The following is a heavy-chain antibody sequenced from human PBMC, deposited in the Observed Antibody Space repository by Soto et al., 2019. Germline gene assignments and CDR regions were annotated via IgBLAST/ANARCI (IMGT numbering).Heavy chain of an antibody. CDR1: GGSISSGGFY. CDR2: IYDNWST. Sequence: QVQLQESGPGLVKPSQTLSLACTVSGGSISSGGFYWSWVRQLPGKGLEWIAYIYDNWSTYYNPSLKSRVTISMDTSSNQFSLDLRSVTAADTAVYYCARNGYTYGMDVWGQGTTVTVSS. D-gene: IGHD5-18*01. V-gene: IGHV4-31*03. CDR3: ARNGYTYGMDV. J-gene: IGHJ6*02.